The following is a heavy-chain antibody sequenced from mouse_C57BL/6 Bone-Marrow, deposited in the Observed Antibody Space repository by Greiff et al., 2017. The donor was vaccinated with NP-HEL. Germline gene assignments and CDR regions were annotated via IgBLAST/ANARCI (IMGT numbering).Heavy chain of an antibody. V-gene: IGHV5-9-1*02. J-gene: IGHJ4*01. Sequence: EVKLVESGEGLVKPGGSLKLSCAASGFTFSSYAMSWVRQTPEKRLEWVAYISSGGDYIYYADTVKGRFTISRDNARNTLYLQMSSLKSEDTAMNYCTSGGGYYYAMDYWCQGTSVTVSS. CDR3: TSGGGYYYAMDY. CDR1: GFTFSSYA. CDR2: ISSGGDYI.